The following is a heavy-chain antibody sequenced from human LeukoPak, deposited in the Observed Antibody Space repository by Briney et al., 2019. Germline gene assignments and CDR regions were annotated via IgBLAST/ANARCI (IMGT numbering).Heavy chain of an antibody. Sequence: SVKVSCKASGGTFSSYAISWVRQAPGQGLEWMGGIIPIFGTANYAQKFQGRVTITADESTSTAYMELSSLRSEDTAVYYCARHRYCSSTSCYHFDYWGQGALVTVSS. CDR3: ARHRYCSSTSCYHFDY. V-gene: IGHV1-69*13. J-gene: IGHJ4*02. D-gene: IGHD2-2*01. CDR2: IIPIFGTA. CDR1: GGTFSSYA.